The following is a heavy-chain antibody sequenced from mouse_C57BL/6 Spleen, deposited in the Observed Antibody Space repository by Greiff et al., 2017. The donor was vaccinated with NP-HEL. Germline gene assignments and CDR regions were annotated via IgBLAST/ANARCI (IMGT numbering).Heavy chain of an antibody. CDR1: GYTFTDYY. Sequence: VQLQQSGAELVRPGASVKLSCKASGYTFTDYYINWVKQRPGQGLEWIARIYPGSGNTYYNEKFKGKATLTAEKSSSTAYMQLSSLTSEDSAVYFCARSPLYYSNYYYAMDYWGQGTSVTVSS. CDR3: ARSPLYYSNYYYAMDY. CDR2: IYPGSGNT. D-gene: IGHD2-5*01. J-gene: IGHJ4*01. V-gene: IGHV1-76*01.